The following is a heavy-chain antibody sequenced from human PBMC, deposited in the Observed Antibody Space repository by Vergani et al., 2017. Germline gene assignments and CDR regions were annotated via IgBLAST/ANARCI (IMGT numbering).Heavy chain of an antibody. CDR1: GGSISSSSYY. D-gene: IGHD3-10*01. CDR3: AGRTTMVRGVLEIARYYFDY. CDR2: IYYSGST. V-gene: IGHV4-39*01. J-gene: IGHJ4*01. Sequence: QLQLQESGPGLVKPSETLSLTCTVSGGSISSSSYYWGWILQPPGKGLEWFVSIYYSGSTYYSPSLKSRVTISVDTSKNLFSLKLSSVTAADTAMYYCAGRTTMVRGVLEIARYYFDYWDQGPLVTVSS.